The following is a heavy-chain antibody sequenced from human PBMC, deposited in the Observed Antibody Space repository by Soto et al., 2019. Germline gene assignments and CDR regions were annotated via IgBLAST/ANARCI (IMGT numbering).Heavy chain of an antibody. D-gene: IGHD4-17*01. V-gene: IGHV4-34*01. CDR3: ARVKTTVTTFKYFYDGMDV. Sequence: SETLSLTCAVYGGSFSDYHWSWIRQPPGKGLEWIGEINHSGTTTYSPSLKSRVTISVDTSKNQFSLKLRSVTAADTAVYCCARVKTTVTTFKYFYDGMDVWGQGTTVTVSS. CDR1: GGSFSDYH. CDR2: INHSGTT. J-gene: IGHJ6*02.